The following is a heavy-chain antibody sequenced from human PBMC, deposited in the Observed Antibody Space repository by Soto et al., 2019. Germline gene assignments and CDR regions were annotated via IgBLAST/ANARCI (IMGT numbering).Heavy chain of an antibody. J-gene: IGHJ4*02. D-gene: IGHD2-15*01. CDR1: GFIFRSYA. Sequence: QVQLVESGGGVVQPGRSLRLSCAASGFIFRSYAMHWVRQAPGKGLEWVAVISKDGGNIYYTDSVKGRFTISRDNSRNTLYLDMNNLRSEDLAVYYCARDRDIGAAEYYFDYWGQGTLVTVSS. CDR3: ARDRDIGAAEYYFDY. V-gene: IGHV3-30-3*01. CDR2: ISKDGGNI.